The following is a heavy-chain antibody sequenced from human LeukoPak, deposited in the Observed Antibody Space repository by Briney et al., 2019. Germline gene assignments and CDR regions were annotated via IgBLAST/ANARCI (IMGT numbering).Heavy chain of an antibody. D-gene: IGHD6-19*01. CDR2: ISSSSSTI. Sequence: GGSLRLSCAASGFIFSSYSMNWVRQAPGKGMEWLSSISSSSSTIYYADSVKGRFTISRDNAKNSLYLQMNSLRAEDTAVYYCARSRPPSGWPFDFWGQGTLLTVSS. V-gene: IGHV3-48*01. CDR3: ARSRPPSGWPFDF. CDR1: GFIFSSYS. J-gene: IGHJ4*02.